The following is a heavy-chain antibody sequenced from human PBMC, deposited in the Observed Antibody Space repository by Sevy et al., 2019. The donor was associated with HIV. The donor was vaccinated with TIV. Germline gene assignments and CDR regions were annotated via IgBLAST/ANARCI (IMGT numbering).Heavy chain of an antibody. CDR2: IYHSGST. Sequence: SETLSLTCAVSGGSISSGGYSWSWIRQPPGKGLEWIGYIYHSGSTYYNPSLKSRVTISVDRSKNQFSLKPSSVTAADTAVYYCARDGGSLDYWGQGTLVTVSS. J-gene: IGHJ4*02. CDR1: GGSISSGGYS. V-gene: IGHV4-30-2*01. CDR3: ARDGGSLDY. D-gene: IGHD5-12*01.